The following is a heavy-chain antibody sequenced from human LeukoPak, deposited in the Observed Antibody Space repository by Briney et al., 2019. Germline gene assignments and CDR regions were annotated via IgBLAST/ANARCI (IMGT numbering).Heavy chain of an antibody. CDR1: GFTFSTYA. J-gene: IGHJ4*02. CDR3: ARGSPLSYYFDY. CDR2: ISTSGDTT. D-gene: IGHD2/OR15-2a*01. Sequence: GGSLRLSCAASGFTFSTYAMHWVRQAPGKGLEWVSIISTSGDTTYYAGSVKGRFAISRDNSKNTLFLQMNSLRAEDTAVYYCARGSPLSYYFDYWGQGTLVTVSS. V-gene: IGHV3-23*01.